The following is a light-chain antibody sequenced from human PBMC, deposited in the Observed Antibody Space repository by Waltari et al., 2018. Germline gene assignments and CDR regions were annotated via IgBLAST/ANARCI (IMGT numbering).Light chain of an antibody. CDR1: QNLFYDSSNKNY. CDR2: WAS. J-gene: IGKJ1*01. CDR3: HQYYSSPWT. Sequence: DIVMTQSPDSLAVSLGETATISCKSSQNLFYDSSNKNYLAWYQQKPGLPPKLLIYWASTRHSGISDRFSGSWSGTHFTLTISDVQAEDVAVYYCHQYYSSPWTFGQGTKVEIK. V-gene: IGKV4-1*01.